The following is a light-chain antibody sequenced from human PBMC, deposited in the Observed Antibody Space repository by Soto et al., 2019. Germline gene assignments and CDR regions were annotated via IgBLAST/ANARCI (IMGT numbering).Light chain of an antibody. J-gene: IGLJ1*01. CDR3: ETWDSNTHEGDV. CDR1: SGHSSYI. V-gene: IGLV4-60*03. Sequence: QLVLTQSSSASTSLGSSVKLTCTLSSGHSSYIIAWHQQQPGKAPRYLMKLEGSGSYNKGSGVPDRFSGSSSGADRYLTISNLQSEDEADYYCETWDSNTHEGDVFGTGTKLTVL. CDR2: LEGSGSY.